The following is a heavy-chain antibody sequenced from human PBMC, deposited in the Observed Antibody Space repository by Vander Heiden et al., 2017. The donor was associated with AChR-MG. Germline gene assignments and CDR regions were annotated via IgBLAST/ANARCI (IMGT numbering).Heavy chain of an antibody. D-gene: IGHD2-2*01. V-gene: IGHV3-23*01. CDR3: AKDIVVVPAAIWDY. CDR1: GFTFGSYA. Sequence: EVQLLESGGGLVQPGGSLRLSCAASGFTFGSYAMGWVRQAPGKGLEWVSAISGSGGSTYYADSVKGRFTISRDNSKNTLYLQMNSLRAEDTAVYYCAKDIVVVPAAIWDYWGQGTLVTVSS. J-gene: IGHJ4*02. CDR2: ISGSGGST.